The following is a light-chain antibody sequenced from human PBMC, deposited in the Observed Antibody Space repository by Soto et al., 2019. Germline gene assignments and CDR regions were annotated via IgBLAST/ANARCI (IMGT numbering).Light chain of an antibody. CDR1: QSASSN. V-gene: IGKV3-15*01. CDR3: QEYYNWPPYT. J-gene: IGKJ2*01. CDR2: GAS. Sequence: EVGLTQSPATLSPSPGAIATLSSRASQSASSNLAWYQQKPGQSPRLLIYGASTRATGVTPRFSGSRSGTECSLTLSAVQSEDFAVYYWQEYYNWPPYTFGRGTKLDFK.